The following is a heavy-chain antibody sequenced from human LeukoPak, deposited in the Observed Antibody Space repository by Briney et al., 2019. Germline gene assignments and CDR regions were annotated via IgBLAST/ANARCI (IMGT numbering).Heavy chain of an antibody. CDR2: INHSGST. CDR3: ARGFSDCSGGSCYSRYYYYMDV. J-gene: IGHJ6*03. Sequence: KPSETLSLACAVYGGSFSGYYWSWIRQPPGKGLEWIGEINHSGSTNYNPSLKSRVTISVDTSKNQFSLKLSSVTAADTAVYYCARGFSDCSGGSCYSRYYYYMDVWGKGTTVTVSS. V-gene: IGHV4-34*01. CDR1: GGSFSGYY. D-gene: IGHD2-15*01.